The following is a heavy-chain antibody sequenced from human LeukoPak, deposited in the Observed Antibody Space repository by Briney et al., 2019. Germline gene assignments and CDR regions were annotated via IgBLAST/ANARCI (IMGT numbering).Heavy chain of an antibody. V-gene: IGHV3-23*01. CDR3: ASKTETVRGVIWYYFDY. Sequence: GGSLRLSCAASGFTFNSYAMNWVRQAPGKGLEWVSTISGSGGSRYYADSVQGRFTISRDNSKNTVNLQMNSLRAEDTAIYYCASKTETVRGVIWYYFDYWGQGTLVTVSS. CDR1: GFTFNSYA. J-gene: IGHJ4*02. CDR2: ISGSGGSR. D-gene: IGHD3-10*02.